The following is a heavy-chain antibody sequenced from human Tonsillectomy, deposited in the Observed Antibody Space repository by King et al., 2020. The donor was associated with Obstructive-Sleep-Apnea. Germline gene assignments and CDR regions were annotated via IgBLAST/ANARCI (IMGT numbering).Heavy chain of an antibody. J-gene: IGHJ6*02. CDR3: ARCSGPFGSYAVGEDWSNYYYYGMDV. D-gene: IGHD3-16*01. Sequence: QLVQSGAEVKKSGSSVKVSCKASGGTSSNYAITWVRQAPGQGLEWMGGIIPMFGAANYAQKFQGRVTHTADESTSTAYMEVRSLRPEDTAVYYCARCSGPFGSYAVGEDWSNYYYYGMDVWGQGTTVTVSS. V-gene: IGHV1-69*01. CDR2: IIPMFGAA. CDR1: GGTSSNYA.